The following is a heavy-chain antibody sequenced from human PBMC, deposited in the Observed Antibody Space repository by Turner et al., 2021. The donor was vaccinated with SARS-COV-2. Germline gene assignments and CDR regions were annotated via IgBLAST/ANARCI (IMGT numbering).Heavy chain of an antibody. J-gene: IGHJ4*02. CDR3: TREGVAGFDY. CDR2: ISPYNGNT. V-gene: IGHV1-18*01. D-gene: IGHD3-10*01. CDR1: VYTFTSYG. Sequence: QVQLVQPGAEEQKPAASVKVSCKASVYTFTSYGSSWVRHAPGQGLEWMGWISPYNGNTNDAQKLQGSVTMTADKSTTTAYMELRSVRSDDTAVYYCTREGVAGFDYWGQGTLVTVSS.